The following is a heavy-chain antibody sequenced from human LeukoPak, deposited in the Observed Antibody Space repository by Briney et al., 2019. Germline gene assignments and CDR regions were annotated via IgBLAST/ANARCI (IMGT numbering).Heavy chain of an antibody. CDR1: GYSFISYG. J-gene: IGHJ4*02. Sequence: ASVKVSCKASGYSFISYGISWVRQAPGQGLEWMGWISVSNGNTNYAQKFQGRVTMTTDTSTSTAYMDLRSLRSDDTAVYYCARDIGYYGSGSYYWGQGTLVTVSS. CDR2: ISVSNGNT. V-gene: IGHV1-18*01. CDR3: ARDIGYYGSGSYY. D-gene: IGHD3-10*01.